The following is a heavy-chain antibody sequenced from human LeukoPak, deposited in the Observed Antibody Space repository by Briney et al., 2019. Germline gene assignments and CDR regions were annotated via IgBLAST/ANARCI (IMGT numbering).Heavy chain of an antibody. D-gene: IGHD4-11*01. V-gene: IGHV3-30*02. CDR3: ARTTVTIDGFDY. CDR1: GFTFSIYA. CDR2: IRNDGSDK. J-gene: IGHJ4*02. Sequence: PGGSLRLSCAASGFTFSIYAIHWVRQAPGKGLEWVAFIRNDGSDKYYADSVRGRFTISRDNSKNTLYLQMDSLKTEDTAVYYCARTTVTIDGFDYWGQGTLVTVSS.